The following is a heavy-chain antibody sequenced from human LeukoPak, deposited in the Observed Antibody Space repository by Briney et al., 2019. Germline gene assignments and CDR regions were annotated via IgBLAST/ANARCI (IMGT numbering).Heavy chain of an antibody. CDR3: ARGRPPHDYGTLFDY. CDR1: GGAITGYY. Sequence: PSETLSLTCTVSGGAITGYYWSWIRQPPGKGMEWIGYIYYSGSTNYNPSLKSRVTMSVDTSKKQFSLKLSSVTAADTAVYYCARGRPPHDYGTLFDYWGQGTLVTISS. V-gene: IGHV4-59*01. J-gene: IGHJ4*02. D-gene: IGHD4-17*01. CDR2: IYYSGST.